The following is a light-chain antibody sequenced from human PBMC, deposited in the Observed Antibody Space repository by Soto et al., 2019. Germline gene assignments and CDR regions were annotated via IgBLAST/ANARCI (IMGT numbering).Light chain of an antibody. Sequence: ETVLTQSPGTLSLSPGERATLSCRASQSVSSSYLAWYQQKPGQAPRLLLYGASSRATGIPDRFSGSGSGTDFTLTISRLEPEDFAVYYCQQYGSSPQLTFGGGTKVDIK. CDR2: GAS. V-gene: IGKV3-20*01. CDR3: QQYGSSPQLT. J-gene: IGKJ4*01. CDR1: QSVSSSY.